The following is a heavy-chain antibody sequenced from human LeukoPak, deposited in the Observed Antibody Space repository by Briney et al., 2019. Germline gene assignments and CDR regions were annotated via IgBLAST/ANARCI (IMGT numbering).Heavy chain of an antibody. CDR2: IYHSGST. V-gene: IGHV4-38-2*01. D-gene: IGHD5-24*01. CDR1: GYSISSGYY. CDR3: ARSPERWLQLLIDY. J-gene: IGHJ4*02. Sequence: SETLSLTCAVSGYSISSGYYWGWIRQPPGKGLEWIGSIYHSGSTYYNPSLKSRVAISVDTSKNQFSLKLSSVTAADTAVYYCARSPERWLQLLIDYWGQGTLVTVSS.